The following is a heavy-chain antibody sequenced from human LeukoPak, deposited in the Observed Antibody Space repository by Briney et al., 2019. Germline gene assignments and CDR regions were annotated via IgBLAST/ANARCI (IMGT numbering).Heavy chain of an antibody. CDR2: IIPIFGTA. D-gene: IGHD4-17*01. J-gene: IGHJ6*02. V-gene: IGHV1-69*13. CDR3: ARGHMTTVTPFYYYYGMDV. Sequence: SVKVSCKASGYTFTSYGISWVRQAPGQGLEWMGGIIPIFGTANYARKFQGRVTITADESTSTAYMELSSLRSDDTAVYYCARGHMTTVTPFYYYYGMDVWGQGTTVTVSS. CDR1: GYTFTSYG.